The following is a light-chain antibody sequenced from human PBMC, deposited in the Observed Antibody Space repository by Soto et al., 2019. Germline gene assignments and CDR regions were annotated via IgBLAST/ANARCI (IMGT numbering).Light chain of an antibody. CDR3: NSYTRFSTYV. CDR2: EVS. V-gene: IGLV2-14*01. CDR1: SSDVGGYKF. Sequence: QSALTQPASVSGSPGQSITISCTGTSSDVGGYKFVSWYQHHPGKAPKLIIYEVSNRPSGVSNRFSGSKSGNTASLTISGLQAEDEADYYCNSYTRFSTYVFGTGTKLTVL. J-gene: IGLJ1*01.